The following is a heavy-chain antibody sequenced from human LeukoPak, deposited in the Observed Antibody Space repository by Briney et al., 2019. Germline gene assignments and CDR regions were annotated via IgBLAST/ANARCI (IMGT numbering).Heavy chain of an antibody. Sequence: GGSLRLSCAASGYTFSNYWVHWVRQAPGKGLVWVSRINRDGSTTNYADSVKGRFTVSRDNAKNTLNLQMNSLRAEDTAVYYCARDRKSGESSEIDFWGQGTLVTVSS. CDR3: ARDRKSGESSEIDF. V-gene: IGHV3-74*01. CDR2: INRDGSTT. J-gene: IGHJ4*02. D-gene: IGHD3-10*01. CDR1: GYTFSNYW.